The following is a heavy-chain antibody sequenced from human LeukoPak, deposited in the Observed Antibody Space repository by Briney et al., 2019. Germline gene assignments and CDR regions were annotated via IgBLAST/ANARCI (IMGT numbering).Heavy chain of an antibody. CDR3: ARQWYSSFQFDY. V-gene: IGHV4-59*08. D-gene: IGHD6-13*01. Sequence: SETLSPTCTVSGGSISSYYWSWIRQPPGKGLEWIGYIYYSGSTNYNPSLKSRVTISVDTSKNQFSLKLSSVTAADTAVYYCARQWYSSFQFDYWGQGTLVTVSS. J-gene: IGHJ4*02. CDR2: IYYSGST. CDR1: GGSISSYY.